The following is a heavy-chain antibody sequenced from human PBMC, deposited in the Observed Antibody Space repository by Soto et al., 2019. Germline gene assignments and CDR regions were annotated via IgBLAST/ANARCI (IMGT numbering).Heavy chain of an antibody. CDR1: GFTFSSYA. CDR2: LSGSGDST. V-gene: IGHV3-23*01. J-gene: IGHJ1*01. CDR3: AKGVPGIAVAGTGYFQH. Sequence: EVQLLESGGGLVQPGGSLRLSCAASGFTFSSYAMSWVRQAPGKGLEWVSGLSGSGDSTYYADSVKGGFTISRDNSKNTLYLQMNSLRAEDTAVYYCAKGVPGIAVAGTGYFQHWGQGTLVTVSS. D-gene: IGHD6-19*01.